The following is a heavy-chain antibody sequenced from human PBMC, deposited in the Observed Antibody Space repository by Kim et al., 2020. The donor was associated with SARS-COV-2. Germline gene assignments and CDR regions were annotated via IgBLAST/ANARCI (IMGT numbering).Heavy chain of an antibody. J-gene: IGHJ4*02. V-gene: IGHV3-30*04. CDR2: ISYDGSNK. CDR1: GFTFSSYA. D-gene: IGHD6-19*01. CDR3: ARVHSTIGYSSGWYSLVY. Sequence: GGSLRLSCAASGFTFSSYAMHWVRQAPGKGLEWVAVISYDGSNKYYADSVKGRFTISRDNSKNTLYLQMNSLRAEDTAVYYCARVHSTIGYSSGWYSLVYWGQGTLVTVSS.